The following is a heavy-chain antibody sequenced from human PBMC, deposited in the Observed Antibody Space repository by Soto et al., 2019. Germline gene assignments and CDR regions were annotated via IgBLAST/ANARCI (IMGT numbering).Heavy chain of an antibody. CDR1: GGSISSSSYY. J-gene: IGHJ4*02. Sequence: PSETLSLTCTVSGGSISSSSYYWGWIRQPPGKGLEWIGSIYYSGSTYYNPSLKSRVTISVDTSKNQFSLKLSSVTAADTAVYYRARHPASVVVPARTYYVGGFDYWGQGTLVTVSS. CDR2: IYYSGST. CDR3: ARHPASVVVPARTYYVGGFDY. D-gene: IGHD2-2*01. V-gene: IGHV4-39*01.